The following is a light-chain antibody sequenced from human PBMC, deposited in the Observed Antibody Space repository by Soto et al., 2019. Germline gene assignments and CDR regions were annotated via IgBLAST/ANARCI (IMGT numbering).Light chain of an antibody. J-gene: IGLJ1*01. CDR2: EGS. Sequence: QSALTQPASVSGFPGQSITISCTGSSSDVGSYNLVSWYQQHPGKAPKLMIYEGSKRPSGVSNRFSGSKSGNTASLTISGLQAEDEADYYCCSYAGGGSYVFGPGTKVTVL. V-gene: IGLV2-23*01. CDR3: CSYAGGGSYV. CDR1: SSDVGSYNL.